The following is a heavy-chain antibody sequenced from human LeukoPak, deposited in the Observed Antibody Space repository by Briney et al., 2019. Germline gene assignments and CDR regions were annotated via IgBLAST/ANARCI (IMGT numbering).Heavy chain of an antibody. CDR1: GFTFSSYA. CDR2: ISGSGGST. V-gene: IGHV3-23*01. J-gene: IGHJ4*02. CDR3: AKIPGTVGATALFDY. D-gene: IGHD1-26*01. Sequence: GGSLRLSCAASGFTFSSYAMSWVRQAPGKGLEWVSAISGSGGSTYYADSVKGRFTISRDNSKTLYLQMNSLRAEDTAVYYCAKIPGTVGATALFDYWGQGTLVTVSS.